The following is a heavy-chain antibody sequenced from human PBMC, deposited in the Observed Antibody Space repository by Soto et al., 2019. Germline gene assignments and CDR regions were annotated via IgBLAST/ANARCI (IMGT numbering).Heavy chain of an antibody. V-gene: IGHV3-74*01. CDR3: ALAYCSGGSCYRASFDI. CDR1: GFIFSKYW. CDR2: INGDGSSR. D-gene: IGHD2-15*01. J-gene: IGHJ3*02. Sequence: EVQLVESGGGLVQPGGSLRLSCAASGFIFSKYWMHWVRQAPGKGLVWVSRINGDGSSREYADSVKGRFTISRDNAKNTLYLQMNSLRAEDTAVYYCALAYCSGGSCYRASFDIWGQGTMVTVSS.